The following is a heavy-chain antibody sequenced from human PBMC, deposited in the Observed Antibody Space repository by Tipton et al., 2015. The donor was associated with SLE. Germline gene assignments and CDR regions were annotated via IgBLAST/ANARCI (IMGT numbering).Heavy chain of an antibody. Sequence: TLSLTCTVSGGSISSSSYYWGWIRQPPGKGLEWIGSIYYSGSTYYNPSLKSRVTISVDTSKNQFSLKLSSVTAADTAVYYCARVVKYCSSTSCYQGDFWYFDLWGRGTLVTVSS. J-gene: IGHJ2*01. CDR2: IYYSGST. CDR3: ARVVKYCSSTSCYQGDFWYFDL. D-gene: IGHD2-2*01. CDR1: GGSISSSSYY. V-gene: IGHV4-39*07.